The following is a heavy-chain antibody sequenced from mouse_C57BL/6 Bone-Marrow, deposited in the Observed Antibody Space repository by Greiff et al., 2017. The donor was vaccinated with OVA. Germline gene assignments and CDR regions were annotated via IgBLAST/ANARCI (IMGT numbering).Heavy chain of an antibody. Sequence: VQLQQSGPELVKPGASVKMSCKASGYTFTSYVMHWVKQKPGQGLEWIGYIYPYNDGTKYNEKFKGKATLTSDKSSSTAYMELSSLTSEDSAVYYGARWLLPWYYAMDYWGQGTSVTVSS. CDR3: ARWLLPWYYAMDY. CDR2: IYPYNDGT. CDR1: GYTFTSYV. V-gene: IGHV1-14*01. D-gene: IGHD2-3*01. J-gene: IGHJ4*01.